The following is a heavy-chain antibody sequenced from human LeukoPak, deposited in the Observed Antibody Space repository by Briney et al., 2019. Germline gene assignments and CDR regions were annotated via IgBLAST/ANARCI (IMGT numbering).Heavy chain of an antibody. J-gene: IGHJ4*02. CDR2: IIPIFGIA. CDR3: ARDPDGYNFNGLAGGVDY. CDR1: GGTFSSYA. Sequence: SVKVSCKASGGTFSSYAISWVRQAPGQGLEWMGRIIPIFGIANYAQKFQGRVTITADKSTSTAYMELSSLRSEDTAVYYCARDPDGYNFNGLAGGVDYCGQGTLVTVSS. D-gene: IGHD5-24*01. V-gene: IGHV1-69*04.